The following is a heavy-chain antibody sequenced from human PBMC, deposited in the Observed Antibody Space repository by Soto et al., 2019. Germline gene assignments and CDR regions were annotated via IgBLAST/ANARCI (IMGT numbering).Heavy chain of an antibody. V-gene: IGHV4-59*12. Sequence: SETLSLTCTVSGGSISSYYWSWIRQPPGKGLEWIGCMCYSGSTNYNPSLKSRVTLSIDTSKIWFSLQLNSVTPEDTAVYYCARGGVGNPLRLIAVAGTSNCFDPWGQGTLVTVSS. CDR2: MCYSGST. CDR1: GGSISSYY. J-gene: IGHJ5*02. D-gene: IGHD6-19*01. CDR3: ARGGVGNPLRLIAVAGTSNCFDP.